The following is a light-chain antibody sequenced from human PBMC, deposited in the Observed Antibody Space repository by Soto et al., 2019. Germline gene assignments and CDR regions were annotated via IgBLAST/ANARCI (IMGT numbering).Light chain of an antibody. CDR1: SSDVGGYNY. CDR2: EVS. J-gene: IGLJ2*01. Sequence: QSALTQPASVSGSPGQSITISCTGTSSDVGGYNYVSWYQHHPGRAPKLIIYEVSHRPSGVSNRFSGSKSANTASLTISGLQAEDEADYYCTSYTTTNTLVVFGGGTKLTVL. CDR3: TSYTTTNTLVV. V-gene: IGLV2-14*01.